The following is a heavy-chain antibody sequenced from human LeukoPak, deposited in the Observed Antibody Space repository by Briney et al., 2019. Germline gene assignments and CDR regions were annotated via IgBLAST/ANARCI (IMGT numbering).Heavy chain of an antibody. J-gene: IGHJ4*02. V-gene: IGHV1-69*13. CDR2: IVPIFGTA. Sequence: SVKVSCKTSGGTFSNDAITWVRQAPGQGLEWMGGIVPIFGTANYAQKFQGRVSITADESTSTAYMELSSLRSEDTAVYYCARGQLGYCSSSSCYFEDYWGQGTLVTVSS. CDR3: ARGQLGYCSSSSCYFEDY. CDR1: GGTFSNDA. D-gene: IGHD2-2*01.